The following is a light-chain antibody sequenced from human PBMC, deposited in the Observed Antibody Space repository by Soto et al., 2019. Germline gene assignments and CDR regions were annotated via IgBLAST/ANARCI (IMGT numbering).Light chain of an antibody. V-gene: IGLV2-14*03. CDR2: DVS. J-gene: IGLJ2*01. CDR3: SSYTSSKTLV. CDR1: SSDIGGYNY. Sequence: QSALTQPASVSGSPGQSITISCTGTSSDIGGYNYVSWYQQHPGKAPKLIIYDVSNRPSGVSNRLSGSKSGNTASLAISGLQAEDEADYYCSSYTSSKTLVFGGGTKVTVL.